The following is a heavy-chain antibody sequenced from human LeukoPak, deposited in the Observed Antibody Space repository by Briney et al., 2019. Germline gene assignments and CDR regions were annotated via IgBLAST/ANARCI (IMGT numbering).Heavy chain of an antibody. J-gene: IGHJ4*02. CDR1: GGSISSSSYY. CDR3: ARGIVVVAATSGKVAPPYFDY. V-gene: IGHV4-39*01. Sequence: SETLSLTCTVSGGSISSSSYYWGWIRQPPGKGLEWIGSIYYSGSTYYNPSLKSRVTISVDTSKNQFSLKLSSVTAADTAVYYCARGIVVVAATSGKVAPPYFDYWGQGTLVTVSS. CDR2: IYYSGST. D-gene: IGHD2-15*01.